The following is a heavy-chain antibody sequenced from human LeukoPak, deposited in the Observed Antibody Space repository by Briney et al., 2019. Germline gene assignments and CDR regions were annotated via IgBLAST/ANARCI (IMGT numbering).Heavy chain of an antibody. CDR1: GGSISSGGYY. J-gene: IGHJ6*02. V-gene: IGHV4-61*02. CDR3: ARDRFGGGPMVRGAMDV. D-gene: IGHD3-10*01. CDR2: IYTSGST. Sequence: PSETLSLTCTVSGGSISSGGYYWNWIRQPAGKGLEWIGRIYTSGSTNYNPSLKSRVTISVDTSKNQFSLELSSVTAADTAVYYCARDRFGGGPMVRGAMDVWGQGTTVTVSS.